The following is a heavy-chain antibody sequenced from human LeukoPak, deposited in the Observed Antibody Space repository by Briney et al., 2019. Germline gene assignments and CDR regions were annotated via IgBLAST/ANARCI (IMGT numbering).Heavy chain of an antibody. J-gene: IGHJ3*02. V-gene: IGHV4-59*12. CDR1: GGSISSYY. CDR3: ARGSDFGGRAFDI. CDR2: IYYSGST. Sequence: PSETLSLTCTVSGGSISSYYWSWIRQPPGKGLEWIGYIYYSGSTNYNPSLKSRVTISVDTSKNQFSLKLTSVIAADTAVFYCARGSDFGGRAFDIWGQGTMVTVSS. D-gene: IGHD4-23*01.